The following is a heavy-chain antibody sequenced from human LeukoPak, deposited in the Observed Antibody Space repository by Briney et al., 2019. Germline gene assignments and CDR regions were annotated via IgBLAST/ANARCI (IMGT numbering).Heavy chain of an antibody. V-gene: IGHV1-24*01. Sequence: GASGKVSCKVSGYTLTQLVIHWVRQAPGKGLEWMGGLDPEDGETIYAQKFQDRVTMTEDTSTDTAYMELSSLRSEDTAFYYCATSSGTYFLYWGQGTLVTVS. CDR3: ATSSGTYFLY. J-gene: IGHJ4*02. D-gene: IGHD1-26*01. CDR1: GYTLTQLV. CDR2: LDPEDGET.